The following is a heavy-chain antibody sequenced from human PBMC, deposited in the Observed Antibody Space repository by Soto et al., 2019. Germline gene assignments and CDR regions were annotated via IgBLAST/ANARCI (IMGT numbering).Heavy chain of an antibody. Sequence: SETLSLTCTVSGGSVSSGHYYWSWIRQPPGKGLEWIGYIYYSRSNYYNPSLKSRLTISIDTSKNQFSLKLSSVTAADTAVYYCARHSGKQQLYWGQGTLVTVSS. CDR1: GGSVSSGHYY. D-gene: IGHD6-13*01. J-gene: IGHJ4*02. V-gene: IGHV4-30-4*01. CDR3: ARHSGKQQLY. CDR2: IYYSRSN.